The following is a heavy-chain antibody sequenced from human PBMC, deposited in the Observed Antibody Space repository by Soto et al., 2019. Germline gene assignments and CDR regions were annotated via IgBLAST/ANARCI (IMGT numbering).Heavy chain of an antibody. Sequence: QVQLVESGGGVVQPGGSLTLSCAGSGFTFSNFAMHWVRQAPGKGLEWVALTSYHGSNKFYADSVKGRFTISRDNSKNKLYMQMNSLRTEDTAVYYCAKDRGSSSRYYYGMDVWGQGTTVTVSS. CDR2: TSYHGSNK. CDR1: GFTFSNFA. D-gene: IGHD6-6*01. J-gene: IGHJ6*02. CDR3: AKDRGSSSRYYYGMDV. V-gene: IGHV3-30*18.